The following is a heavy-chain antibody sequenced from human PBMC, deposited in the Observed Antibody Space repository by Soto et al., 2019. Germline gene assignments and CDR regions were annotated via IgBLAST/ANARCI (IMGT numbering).Heavy chain of an antibody. D-gene: IGHD1-1*01. V-gene: IGHV1-69*01. CDR3: ARLGLDLDFDH. CDR1: GDSFGRFA. J-gene: IGHJ4*02. Sequence: QVRLVQSGPEVKRPGSSVKISCKSSGDSFGRFAVSWVRQAPGQGLEWMGGIIPLTGTANYIQKFRGRVTITADDSSSTVYMEVSSLRSDDTAVYYCARLGLDLDFDHWGQGTLVTVSP. CDR2: IIPLTGTA.